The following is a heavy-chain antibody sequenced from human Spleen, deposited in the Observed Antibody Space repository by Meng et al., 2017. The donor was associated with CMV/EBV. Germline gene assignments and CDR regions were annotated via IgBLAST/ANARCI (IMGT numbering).Heavy chain of an antibody. CDR2: IIPIFGTA. V-gene: IGHV1-69*05. Sequence: SVKVSCKASGGTFSSYAISWVRQAPGQGLEWMGGIIPIFGTANYAQKFQGRVTITTDESTSTAYMELSSLRSEDTAVYYCAKDGQIYGDNWFDTWGQGTLVTVSS. J-gene: IGHJ5*02. CDR3: AKDGQIYGDNWFDT. D-gene: IGHD3-3*01. CDR1: GGTFSSYA.